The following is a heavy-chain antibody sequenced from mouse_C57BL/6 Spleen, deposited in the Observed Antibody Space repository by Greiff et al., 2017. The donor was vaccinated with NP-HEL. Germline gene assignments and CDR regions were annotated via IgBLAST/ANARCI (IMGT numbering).Heavy chain of an antibody. Sequence: VKLQESGPELVKPGASVKISCKASGYAFSSSWMNWVKQRPGKGLEWIGRIYPGDGDTNYNGKFKGKATLTADKSSSTAYMQLSSLTSEDSAVYFCARDWDVGFAYWGQGTLVTVSA. CDR3: ARDWDVGFAY. CDR1: GYAFSSSW. CDR2: IYPGDGDT. D-gene: IGHD4-1*01. J-gene: IGHJ3*01. V-gene: IGHV1-82*01.